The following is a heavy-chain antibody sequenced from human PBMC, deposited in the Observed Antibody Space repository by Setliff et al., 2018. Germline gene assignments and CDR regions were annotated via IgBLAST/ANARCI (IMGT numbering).Heavy chain of an antibody. Sequence: ASVKVSCKASGYPFNNYGISWLRQTPGQGLEWMGIINPSGGLTRYAQKFQGRVTMTRDTSTSTVYMEVSSLRSEDTAVYYCARSPAVLGIVYLDPWGQGTLVTVSS. CDR3: ARSPAVLGIVYLDP. J-gene: IGHJ5*02. CDR2: INPSGGLT. CDR1: GYPFNNYG. D-gene: IGHD2-15*01. V-gene: IGHV1-46*02.